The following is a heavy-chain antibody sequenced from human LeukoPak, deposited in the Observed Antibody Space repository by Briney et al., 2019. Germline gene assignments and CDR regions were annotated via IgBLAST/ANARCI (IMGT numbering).Heavy chain of an antibody. Sequence: GGSLRLSCAASGFTFGSYAMSWVRQAPGKGLEWVSAISGSGGSTYYADSVKGRFTISRDNSKNTLYLQMNSLRAEDTAVYYCAKNGQITMATIVDYWGQGTLVTVSS. V-gene: IGHV3-23*01. CDR2: ISGSGGST. D-gene: IGHD5-24*01. CDR1: GFTFGSYA. J-gene: IGHJ4*02. CDR3: AKNGQITMATIVDY.